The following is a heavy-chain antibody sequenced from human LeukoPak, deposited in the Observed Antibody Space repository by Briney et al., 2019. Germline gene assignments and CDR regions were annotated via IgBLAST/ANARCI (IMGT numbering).Heavy chain of an antibody. CDR2: IYYSGST. J-gene: IGHJ4*02. Sequence: SETLSLTCTVSGGSISSYYWSWLRQPPGKGLEWLGYIYYSGSTNYNPSLKSRVTISVDTSKNQFSLKLSSVTAADTAVYYCARHLRTRFGSPAAFDYWGQGTLVTVSS. V-gene: IGHV4-59*08. CDR1: GGSISSYY. CDR3: ARHLRTRFGSPAAFDY. D-gene: IGHD3-10*02.